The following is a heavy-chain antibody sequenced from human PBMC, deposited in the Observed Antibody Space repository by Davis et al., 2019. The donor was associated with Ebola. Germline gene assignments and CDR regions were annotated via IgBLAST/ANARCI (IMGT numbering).Heavy chain of an antibody. D-gene: IGHD7-27*01. Sequence: PGGSLRLSCAASGFTFNSYAMSWVRQAPGKGLEWVSTITNSGDNTYYADSVKGRFTISRDNSKNTLYLQLNSVTPDDTAVYYCGSFNWGSRGIDYWGQGTLVTVSS. J-gene: IGHJ4*02. V-gene: IGHV3-23*01. CDR1: GFTFNSYA. CDR2: ITNSGDNT. CDR3: GSFNWGSRGIDY.